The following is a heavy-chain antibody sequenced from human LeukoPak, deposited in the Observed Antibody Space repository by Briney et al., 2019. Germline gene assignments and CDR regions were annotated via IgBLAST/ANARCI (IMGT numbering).Heavy chain of an antibody. D-gene: IGHD3-10*01. V-gene: IGHV3-9*01. J-gene: IGHJ1*01. Sequence: GGSLRLSCAASGFKFDDYGMHWVRQAPGKGLEWVAGISWNSNEIDYAASVTGRFRISRDNVKKSLYLQMDSLREEDTALYYCTKKGDRFGEFFEHWGQGTPATVSS. CDR3: TKKGDRFGEFFEH. CDR2: ISWNSNEI. CDR1: GFKFDDYG.